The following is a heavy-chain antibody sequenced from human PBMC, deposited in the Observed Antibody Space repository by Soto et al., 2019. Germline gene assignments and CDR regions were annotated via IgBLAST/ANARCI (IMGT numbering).Heavy chain of an antibody. Sequence: QVQLVQSGAEVRKPGSSVRVSCNASGGSFNRHTISWVRQAPGQGLEWMGGIIPIFGTANHAQKFQGRVTIIADESTSTVNMELSSMRSDDTAIYYCARGWGYDSTDYYYAYWGQGTLVIVSS. V-gene: IGHV1-69*01. D-gene: IGHD3-22*01. J-gene: IGHJ4*02. CDR2: IIPIFGTA. CDR3: ARGWGYDSTDYYYAY. CDR1: GGSFNRHT.